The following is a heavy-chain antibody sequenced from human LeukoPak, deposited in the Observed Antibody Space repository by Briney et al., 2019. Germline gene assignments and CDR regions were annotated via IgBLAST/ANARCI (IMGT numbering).Heavy chain of an antibody. Sequence: ASVTLSFKASGYSFTDYYMHWVRQAPGQGLEWMGWINPNSGGTNYAQKFQGRITMTRDTSISTTYLELSRLISDDTAVYYCARGRQWLVGGDWFWAWGQVTLVTVSS. CDR2: INPNSGGT. V-gene: IGHV1-2*02. CDR3: ARGRQWLVGGDWFWA. D-gene: IGHD6-19*01. CDR1: GYSFTDYY. J-gene: IGHJ5*02.